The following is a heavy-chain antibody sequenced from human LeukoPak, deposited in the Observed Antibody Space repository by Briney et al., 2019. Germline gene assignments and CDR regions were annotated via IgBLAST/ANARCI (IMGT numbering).Heavy chain of an antibody. J-gene: IGHJ5*02. CDR3: ARDGAVVVPAAISWFDP. Sequence: SQTLSLTCTVSGGSISSGTYYWSWIRQPAGKGLEWIGRIYKSGSTNYNPSLKSRVTISVDTSKNQFSLKLSSVTAADTAVYYCARDGAVVVPAAISWFDPWGQGTLVIVSS. CDR2: IYKSGST. V-gene: IGHV4-61*02. D-gene: IGHD2-2*01. CDR1: GGSISSGTYY.